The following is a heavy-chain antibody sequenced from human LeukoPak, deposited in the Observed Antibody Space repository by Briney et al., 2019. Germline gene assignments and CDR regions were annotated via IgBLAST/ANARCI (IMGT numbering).Heavy chain of an antibody. CDR3: ATWTRGYDYVWGSYRSPTYYFDY. D-gene: IGHD3-16*02. CDR1: GYTLTELS. J-gene: IGHJ4*02. CDR2: FDPEDGET. V-gene: IGHV1-24*01. Sequence: GASVKVSCKVSGYTLTELSMHWVRQAPGKGLEWMGGFDPEDGETIYAQKFQGRVTMTEDTSTDTAYMELSSLRSEDTAVYYCATWTRGYDYVWGSYRSPTYYFDYWGQGTLVTVSS.